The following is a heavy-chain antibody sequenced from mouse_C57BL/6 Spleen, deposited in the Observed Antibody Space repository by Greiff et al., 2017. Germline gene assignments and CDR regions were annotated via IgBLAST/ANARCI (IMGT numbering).Heavy chain of an antibody. J-gene: IGHJ3*01. CDR2: ISSSGSS. V-gene: IGHV3-1*01. D-gene: IGHD2-4*01. Sequence: VQLQQSGPGMVKPSQSLSLTCTVTCSSITSGYDWHWVRHFPGNKLEWMGYISSSGSSTSNPSLNSRMSITHETSKNHFFLKLNSVTTEDTATYYGARDVGLPHWFAYWGQGTLVTVSA. CDR1: CSSITSGYD. CDR3: ARDVGLPHWFAY.